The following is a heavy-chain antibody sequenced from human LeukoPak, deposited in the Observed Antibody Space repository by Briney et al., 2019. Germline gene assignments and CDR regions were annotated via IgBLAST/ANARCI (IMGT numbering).Heavy chain of an antibody. J-gene: IGHJ6*02. CDR3: ARAGPGYCSSTSCPHYYYYGMDV. Sequence: PGGSLRLSCAASGFTVSSNYMTWVRQAPGKGLEWVAVISYDGSNKYYADSVKGRFTISRDNSKNTLYLQMNSLRAEDTAVYYCARAGPGYCSSTSCPHYYYYGMDVWGQGTTVTVSS. V-gene: IGHV3-30-3*01. CDR1: GFTVSSNY. D-gene: IGHD2-2*01. CDR2: ISYDGSNK.